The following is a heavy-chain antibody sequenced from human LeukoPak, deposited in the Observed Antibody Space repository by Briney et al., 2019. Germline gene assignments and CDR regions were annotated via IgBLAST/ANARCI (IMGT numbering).Heavy chain of an antibody. CDR3: ARPKSGYDDWYFDL. J-gene: IGHJ2*01. Sequence: SETLSLTCTVSGGSVSTTNYYWNWIRQPPGKGLEWIGYISYCGSTDYNPSLKSRVTISVDTSKDQFSLNLTSVTAADTAVYYCARPKSGYDDWYFDLWGRGTLVTVSS. D-gene: IGHD5-12*01. V-gene: IGHV4-61*01. CDR2: ISYCGST. CDR1: GGSVSTTNYY.